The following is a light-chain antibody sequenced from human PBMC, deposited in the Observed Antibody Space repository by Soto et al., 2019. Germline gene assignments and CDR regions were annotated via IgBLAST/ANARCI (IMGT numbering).Light chain of an antibody. V-gene: IGKV3-20*01. J-gene: IGKJ3*01. CDR3: QNFGASPFT. CDR1: ESISSHY. CDR2: GAS. Sequence: EVVLMQSPDTLSLSPGERATLSCRASESISSHYIAWYQHKPGQAPRLLIFGASTRATGIPDRFSGSWSGTDFTLTISRLEPEEFAMYYCQNFGASPFTFGPGTKVDIK.